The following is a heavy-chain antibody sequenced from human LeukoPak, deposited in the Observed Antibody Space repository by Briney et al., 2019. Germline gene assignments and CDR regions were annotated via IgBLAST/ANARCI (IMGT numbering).Heavy chain of an antibody. CDR3: ARCTATDYVWGSYLSYYFDY. J-gene: IGHJ4*02. V-gene: IGHV4-59*12. D-gene: IGHD3-16*02. CDR1: GGSISGFF. CDR2: VYYSGST. Sequence: SETLSLTCTVSGGSISGFFWNWIRQPPGKGLEWIGYVYYSGSTYYNPSLKSRVTISVDTSKNQFSLKLSSVTAADTAVYYCARCTATDYVWGSYLSYYFDYWGQGTLVTVSS.